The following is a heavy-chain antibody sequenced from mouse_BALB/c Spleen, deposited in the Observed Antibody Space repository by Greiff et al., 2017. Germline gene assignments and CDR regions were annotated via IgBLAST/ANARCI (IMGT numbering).Heavy chain of an antibody. CDR3: ARYYGYYFDY. V-gene: IGHV3-5*02. CDR2: IYYSGTI. CDR1: GISITTGNYR. D-gene: IGHD1-2*01. Sequence: EVKLVESGPGLVKPSQTVSLTCTVTGISITTGNYRWSWIRQFPGNKLEWIGYIYYSGTITYNPSLTSRTTITRDTSKNQFFLEMNSLTAEDTATYYCARYYGYYFDYWGQGTTLTVSS. J-gene: IGHJ2*01.